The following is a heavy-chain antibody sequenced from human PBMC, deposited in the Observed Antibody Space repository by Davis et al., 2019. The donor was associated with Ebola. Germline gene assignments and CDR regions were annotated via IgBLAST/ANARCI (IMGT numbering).Heavy chain of an antibody. J-gene: IGHJ4*02. CDR3: VGGYGWLHGY. V-gene: IGHV3-7*01. CDR2: IKQDASEQ. D-gene: IGHD5-12*01. CDR1: GFAFSSLW. Sequence: PGGSLRLSCAASGFAFSSLWMNWVRQAPGKGLEWVAIIKQDASEQYVVDSVKGRFTISRDNAKNSLFLQMNSLRAEDTAVYYCVGGYGWLHGYWGQGTLVTVSS.